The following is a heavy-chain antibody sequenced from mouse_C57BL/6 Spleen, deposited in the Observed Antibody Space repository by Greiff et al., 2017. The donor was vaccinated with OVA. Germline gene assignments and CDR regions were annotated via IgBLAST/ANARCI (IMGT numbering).Heavy chain of an antibody. CDR2: ISDGSSYT. CDR3: ARVYYDYDKSTDYFDY. J-gene: IGHJ2*01. Sequence: EVKLVESGGGLVKPGGSLQLSCAASGFTFSTFAMSWVRQTPEKRLEWVATISDGSSYTNYPDNVKGRFTISRDNVKNNLYLQMSHLKSEDTAMYYGARVYYDYDKSTDYFDYWGQGTTLTVSS. V-gene: IGHV5-4*03. CDR1: GFTFSTFA. D-gene: IGHD2-4*01.